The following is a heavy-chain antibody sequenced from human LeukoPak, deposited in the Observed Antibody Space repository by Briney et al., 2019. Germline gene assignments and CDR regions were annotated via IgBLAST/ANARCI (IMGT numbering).Heavy chain of an antibody. CDR2: ISSNGGST. Sequence: PGGSLRLSCAASGFTFSSYAMHWVRQAPGKGLEYVSAISSNGGSTYYANSVKGRFTISRDNSKNTLYLQMGSLRAEDMAVYYCAKPLITYYYDSSGYYFDYWGQGTLVTVSS. CDR3: AKPLITYYYDSSGYYFDY. V-gene: IGHV3-64*01. J-gene: IGHJ4*02. CDR1: GFTFSSYA. D-gene: IGHD3-22*01.